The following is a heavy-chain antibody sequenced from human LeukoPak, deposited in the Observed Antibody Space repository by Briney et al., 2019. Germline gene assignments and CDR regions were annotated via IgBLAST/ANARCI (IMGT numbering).Heavy chain of an antibody. Sequence: SETLSLTCAVYGGSFSGYYWSWIRQPPGKGLEWIGEINHSGSTNYNPSLKSRVTISVSTSKNQFSLKLSSVTAADTAVYYCARKPHYYDSSMTGAFDIWGQGTMVTVSS. CDR1: GGSFSGYY. J-gene: IGHJ3*02. CDR3: ARKPHYYDSSMTGAFDI. V-gene: IGHV4-34*01. D-gene: IGHD3-22*01. CDR2: INHSGST.